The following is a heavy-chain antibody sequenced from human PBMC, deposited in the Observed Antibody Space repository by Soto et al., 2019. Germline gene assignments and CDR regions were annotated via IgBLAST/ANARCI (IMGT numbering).Heavy chain of an antibody. J-gene: IGHJ4*02. Sequence: PSETLSLTCTVSGGSISSSSYYRGWIRQPPGKGLEWIGSIYYSGSTYYNPSLKSRVTISVDTSKNQFSLKLSSVTAADTAVYYCARRGYSGYASGYFDYWGQGTLVTVSS. D-gene: IGHD5-12*01. CDR2: IYYSGST. CDR3: ARRGYSGYASGYFDY. CDR1: GGSISSSSYY. V-gene: IGHV4-39*01.